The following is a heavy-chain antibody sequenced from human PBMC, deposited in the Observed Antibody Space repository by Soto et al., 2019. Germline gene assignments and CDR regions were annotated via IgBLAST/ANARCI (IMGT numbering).Heavy chain of an antibody. Sequence: QVQLVESGGGVVQPGRSLRLSGAPSGFTFSSYAMHWVRKAPAKGLEWVAVISYDGSNKYYADSVKGRFTISRDNSKNTLYLQMNSLRAEDTAVYYCAREAPVNFWSGYGGMDVWGQGTTVTVSS. CDR2: ISYDGSNK. CDR3: AREAPVNFWSGYGGMDV. CDR1: GFTFSSYA. J-gene: IGHJ6*02. D-gene: IGHD3-3*01. V-gene: IGHV3-30-3*01.